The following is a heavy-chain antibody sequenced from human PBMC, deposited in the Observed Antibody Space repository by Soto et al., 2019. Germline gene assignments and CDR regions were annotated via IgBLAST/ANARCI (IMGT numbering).Heavy chain of an antibody. J-gene: IGHJ6*02. CDR2: ISAYNGNT. CDR3: ARDLGVLWFGDRDYYYGMDV. V-gene: IGHV1-18*01. CDR1: GYTFTSYG. D-gene: IGHD3-10*01. Sequence: ASVKVSCKASGYTFTSYGISWVRQAPGQGLEWMGWISAYNGNTNYAQKLQGRVTMTTDTSTSTAYMELRSLRSEDTAVYYCARDLGVLWFGDRDYYYGMDVWGQGTTVTVSS.